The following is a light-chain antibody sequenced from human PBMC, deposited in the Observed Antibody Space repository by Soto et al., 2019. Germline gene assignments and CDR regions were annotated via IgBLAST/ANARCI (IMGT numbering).Light chain of an antibody. CDR2: DAS. Sequence: DIQMTQSSSTLSASVGDTVTVTCRAIQSVSGWLAWYQQKPGEAPKLLIYDASALPRGVPSGFSGSGSGTKFTLTIASLQPDDFATYYCQQYETFSGTFGPGTRLEIK. V-gene: IGKV1-5*01. J-gene: IGKJ5*01. CDR3: QQYETFSGT. CDR1: QSVSGW.